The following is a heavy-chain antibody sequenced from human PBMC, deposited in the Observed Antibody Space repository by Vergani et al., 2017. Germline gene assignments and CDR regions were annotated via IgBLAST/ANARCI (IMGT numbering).Heavy chain of an antibody. CDR2: ISYDGTEK. J-gene: IGHJ4*02. CDR3: VRDRGLCAGGRCYTEAWDY. Sequence: QVKLEESGGGVVQPGRSLRLSCAASGFSFGNYAMHWVRQAPGQGLEWVGVISYDGTEKKYADSVNGRFTISRDNSKNTLYLQVRSLRLEDTGVYHCVRDRGLCAGGRCYTEAWDYWGQGTPVTVSS. V-gene: IGHV3-30-3*01. D-gene: IGHD2-2*02. CDR1: GFSFGNYA.